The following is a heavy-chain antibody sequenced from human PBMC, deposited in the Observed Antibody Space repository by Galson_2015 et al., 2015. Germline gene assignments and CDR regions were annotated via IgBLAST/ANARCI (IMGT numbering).Heavy chain of an antibody. CDR2: IDSRGSTI. V-gene: IGHV3-48*02. CDR1: GFSFSTYS. Sequence: SLRLSCAGSGFSFSTYSMTWVRPVPGKGLELLSYIDSRGSTIYYADSVRGRFTISRDNGKNSLYLQMNSLRDEDTAVYYCARDEGQWLRGNYYYHIDVWGKGTRSPSP. D-gene: IGHD5-18*01. J-gene: IGHJ6*03. CDR3: ARDEGQWLRGNYYYHIDV.